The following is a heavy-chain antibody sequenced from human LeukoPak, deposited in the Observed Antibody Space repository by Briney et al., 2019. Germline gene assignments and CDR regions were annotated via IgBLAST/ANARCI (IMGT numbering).Heavy chain of an antibody. D-gene: IGHD5-24*01. Sequence: SETLSLTCTVSGGSISSYYWSWIRQPPGKGQEWIGYIYYSGNTNYNPSLKSRVTISVDTSKNQFSLKLSSVTAADTAVYYCAREVRDGYNYFDYWGQGTLVTVSS. CDR1: GGSISSYY. J-gene: IGHJ4*02. V-gene: IGHV4-59*12. CDR3: AREVRDGYNYFDY. CDR2: IYYSGNT.